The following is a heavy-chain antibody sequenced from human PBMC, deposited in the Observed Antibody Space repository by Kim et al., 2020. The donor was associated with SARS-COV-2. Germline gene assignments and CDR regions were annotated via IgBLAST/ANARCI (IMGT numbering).Heavy chain of an antibody. CDR3: AKGFRTGPKADYYYGMDV. D-gene: IGHD1-1*01. CDR2: ISGSGGST. J-gene: IGHJ6*02. CDR1: GFTFSSYA. Sequence: GGSLRLSCAASGFTFSSYAMSWVRQAPGKGLEWVSAISGSGGSTYYADSVKGRFTISRDNSKNTLYLQMNSLRAEDTAVYYCAKGFRTGPKADYYYGMDVWGQGTTVTVSS. V-gene: IGHV3-23*01.